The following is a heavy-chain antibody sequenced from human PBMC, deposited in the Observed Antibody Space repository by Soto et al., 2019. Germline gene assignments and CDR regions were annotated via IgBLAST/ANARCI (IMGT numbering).Heavy chain of an antibody. CDR3: ARDRLGVSGTGGGFDS. CDR2: ISPYNGKT. CDR1: GYTFSNFG. Sequence: QVQLVQSGGEVKKPGASVKVSCKASGYTFSNFGLSWVRQAPGQGLEWMGWISPYNGKTNYAQKLQGRLTMTTDTSTSTAYMELRSLRSDDTAVYYCARDRLGVSGTGGGFDSWGQGTLVTVSS. J-gene: IGHJ4*02. V-gene: IGHV1-18*01. D-gene: IGHD2-8*01.